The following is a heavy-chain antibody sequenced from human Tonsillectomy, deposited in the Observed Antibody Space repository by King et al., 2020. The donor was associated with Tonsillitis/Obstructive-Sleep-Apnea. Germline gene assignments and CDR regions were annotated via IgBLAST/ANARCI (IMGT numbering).Heavy chain of an antibody. J-gene: IGHJ4*02. V-gene: IGHV2-70*01. D-gene: IGHD3-3*01. CDR3: ARIAPASYDFWSGYYSHFDY. CDR2: IDWEDDK. CDR1: GFSLSTSGMY. Sequence: VTLKESGPALVKPTQTLTLTCTFSGFSLSTSGMYVSWIRQPPGKALEWLSPIDWEDDKNYSTSLKTRLTISKYTSKNQVVLTMTNMDPVDTATYYCARIAPASYDFWSGYYSHFDYWGQGTLVTVSS.